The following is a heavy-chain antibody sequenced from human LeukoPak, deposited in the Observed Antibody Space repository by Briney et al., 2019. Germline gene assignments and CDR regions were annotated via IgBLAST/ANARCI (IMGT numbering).Heavy chain of an antibody. CDR2: IYYSGST. CDR3: ARGAGEVVPAAIDY. V-gene: IGHV4-31*03. J-gene: IGHJ4*02. D-gene: IGHD2-2*01. CDR1: GGSISSGGYY. Sequence: TLSLTCTVSGGSISSGGYYWSWIRQHPGKGLEWIGYIYYSGSTYYNPSLKSRVTISVDTSKNQFSLKLSSVTAADTAVYYCARGAGEVVPAAIDYWGQGTLVTVSS.